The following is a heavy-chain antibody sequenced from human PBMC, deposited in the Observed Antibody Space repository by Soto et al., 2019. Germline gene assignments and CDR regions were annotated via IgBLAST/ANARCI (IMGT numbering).Heavy chain of an antibody. CDR3: ASGSGWYSPDY. CDR1: GFTFSSYW. J-gene: IGHJ4*02. D-gene: IGHD6-19*01. Sequence: GGSLRLSCAASGFTFSSYWMHWVRQAPGKGLVWVSLINSYGSGTTYADSVKGRFTISRDNAKNTLYLQMNSLRAEDTAVYFCASGSGWYSPDYWGQGTLVTVSS. V-gene: IGHV3-74*01. CDR2: INSYGSGT.